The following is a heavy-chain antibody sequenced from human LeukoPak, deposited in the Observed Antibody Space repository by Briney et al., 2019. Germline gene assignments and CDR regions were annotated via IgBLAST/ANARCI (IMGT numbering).Heavy chain of an antibody. CDR1: GFTFSSYV. CDR2: ISGSVGTT. CDR3: ATDSSTTVTTKGGPRRSFDY. D-gene: IGHD4-17*01. V-gene: IGHV3-23*01. J-gene: IGHJ4*02. Sequence: GGSLRLSCAASGFTFSSYVMSWVRQAPGKGLDWFSVISGSVGTTSSADSVMGRFTISRDNSKTTLYLQMNSLRAEDTAIYYCATDSSTTVTTKGGPRRSFDYWGLGTLVTVSS.